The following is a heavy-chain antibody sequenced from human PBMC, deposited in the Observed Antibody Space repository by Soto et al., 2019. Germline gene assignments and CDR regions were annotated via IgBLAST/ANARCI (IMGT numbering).Heavy chain of an antibody. CDR2: ITGSGGST. CDR3: ANDLTVVRGLIYYGMDV. Sequence: EVQRLESGGGLVQPGGSLRLSCAASGFTFSSYAMSWVRQSPGKGLTWVSVITGSGGSTYYADSVKGRFTISRDNSKNTLFLQMNSVRDEDTALYYCANDLTVVRGLIYYGMDVWGQGTTVTVSS. J-gene: IGHJ6*02. CDR1: GFTFSSYA. V-gene: IGHV3-23*01. D-gene: IGHD3-10*01.